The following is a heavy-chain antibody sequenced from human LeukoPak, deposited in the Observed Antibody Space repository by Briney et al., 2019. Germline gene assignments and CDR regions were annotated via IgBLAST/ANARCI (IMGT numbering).Heavy chain of an antibody. CDR1: GFTVSSTY. D-gene: IGHD3-10*01. CDR3: AGRGSGYYYGMNV. CDR2: ISGGGDT. V-gene: IGHV3-66*01. Sequence: GGSLTLACAPSGFTVSSTYMNWVRQAPGKGLEWVSIISGGGDTFYAGSVKGRFTISRDTSKNTLYLQMNSLRAEDTAVYYCAGRGSGYYYGMNVWGQGTTVTVSS. J-gene: IGHJ6*02.